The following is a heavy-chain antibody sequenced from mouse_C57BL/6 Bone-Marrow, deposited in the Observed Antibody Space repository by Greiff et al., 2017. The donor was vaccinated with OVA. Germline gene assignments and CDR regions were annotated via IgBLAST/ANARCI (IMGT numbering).Heavy chain of an antibody. V-gene: IGHV1-26*01. CDR1: GYTFTDYY. CDR3: ARSGSSGD. CDR2: INPNNGGT. J-gene: IGHJ2*01. Sequence: EVQLQQSGPELVKPGASVKISCKASGYTFTDYYMNWVKQSHGKSLEWIGDINPNNGGTSYNQKFKGKATLTVDKSSSTAYMELRSLTAEDSAVYYCARSGSSGDWGKGTTLTVSS. D-gene: IGHD1-2*01.